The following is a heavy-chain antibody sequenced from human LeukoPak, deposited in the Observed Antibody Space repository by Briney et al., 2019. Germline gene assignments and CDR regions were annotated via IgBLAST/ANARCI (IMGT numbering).Heavy chain of an antibody. V-gene: IGHV4-39*07. Sequence: SETLSLTCTVSGGSISSSSYYWGWIRQPPGKGLEWIGSIYYSGSTYYNPSLKSRVTISVDTSKNQFSLKLSSVTAADTAVYYCAREGYDFWSGYLGYYYYYMDVWGKGTTVTVSS. J-gene: IGHJ6*03. D-gene: IGHD3-3*01. CDR1: GGSISSSSYY. CDR3: AREGYDFWSGYLGYYYYYMDV. CDR2: IYYSGST.